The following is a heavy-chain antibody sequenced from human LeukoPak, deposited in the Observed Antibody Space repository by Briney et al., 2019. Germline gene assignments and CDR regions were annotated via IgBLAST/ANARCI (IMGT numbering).Heavy chain of an antibody. CDR1: GFTFSSYS. V-gene: IGHV3-21*01. CDR3: AREPPKSSKYKYSGYDPPLDY. CDR2: ISSSSSYI. D-gene: IGHD5-12*01. Sequence: PGGSLRLSCAGSGFTFSSYSMNWVRQAPGKGLEWVSSISSSSSYIYYADSVKGRFTISRDNAKNSLYLQMNSLRAEDTAVYYCAREPPKSSKYKYSGYDPPLDYWGQGTLVTVSS. J-gene: IGHJ4*02.